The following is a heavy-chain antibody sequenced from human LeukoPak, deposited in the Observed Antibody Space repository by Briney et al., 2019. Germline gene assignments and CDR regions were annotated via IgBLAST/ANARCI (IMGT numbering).Heavy chain of an antibody. CDR2: ISSSGSTI. CDR3: ASEANTAMVFDY. V-gene: IGHV3-48*03. CDR1: GFTFSSYE. D-gene: IGHD5-18*01. Sequence: GGSLRLSCAASGFTFSSYEMNWVRQAPGKGLEWVSYISSSGSTIYYADSVKGRFTISRDNSKNTLYLQMNSLRAADTAVYYCASEANTAMVFDYWGQGALVTVSS. J-gene: IGHJ4*02.